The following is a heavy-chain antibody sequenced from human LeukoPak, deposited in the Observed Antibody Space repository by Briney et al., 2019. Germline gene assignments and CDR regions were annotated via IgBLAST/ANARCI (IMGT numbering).Heavy chain of an antibody. D-gene: IGHD6-19*01. V-gene: IGHV4-39*01. J-gene: IGHJ4*02. CDR3: ATRTIAVAGFDY. Sequence: SETLSLTCAVSGGSISSSSYYWGWIRQPPGKGLEWIGSIYYSGSTYYNPSLKSRVTISVDTSKNQFSLKLSSVTAADTAVYYCATRTIAVAGFDYWGQGTLVTVSS. CDR1: GGSISSSSYY. CDR2: IYYSGST.